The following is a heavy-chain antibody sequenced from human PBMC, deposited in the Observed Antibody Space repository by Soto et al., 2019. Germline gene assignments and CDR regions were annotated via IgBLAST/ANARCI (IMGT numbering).Heavy chain of an antibody. D-gene: IGHD3-22*01. CDR3: AKDIGDYYDSSGNYFDY. CDR1: GFTFDDYT. V-gene: IGHV3-43*01. Sequence: GGSLRLSCAAYGFTFDDYTMHWVRQAPGEXLEWVSLISWDGGNTYYADSVKGRFTISRDNSKNSLYLQMNSLRTEDTALYYCAKDIGDYYDSSGNYFDYWGQGTLVTVSS. CDR2: ISWDGGNT. J-gene: IGHJ4*02.